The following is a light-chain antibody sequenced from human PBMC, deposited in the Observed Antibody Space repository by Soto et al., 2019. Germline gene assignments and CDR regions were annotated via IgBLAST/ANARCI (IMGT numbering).Light chain of an antibody. CDR3: QQRSNWPIT. Sequence: EIVLTQSPATLSLSPGERATLSCGASQSVSSYLAWYRQKPGQAPRLLIYDASNRATGIPARFSGSGSGTDFTLTISSLEPEDFAVYYCQQRSNWPITFGQGTRLEIK. CDR1: QSVSSY. CDR2: DAS. V-gene: IGKV3-11*01. J-gene: IGKJ5*01.